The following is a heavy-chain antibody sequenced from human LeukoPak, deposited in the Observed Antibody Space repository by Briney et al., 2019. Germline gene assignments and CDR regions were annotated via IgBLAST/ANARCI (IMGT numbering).Heavy chain of an antibody. CDR3: ACQGY. J-gene: IGHJ4*02. CDR1: SYSLRTNE. CDR2: VYNNGNT. Sequence: PSETLTLTCTLSSYSLRTNEWSWIRQPPGKGLEWIGYVYNNGNTDYNPSPKSRVTISVDTSKNQFFLRLSTVTAADTAVYYCACQGYWGQGALVTVSS. V-gene: IGHV4-59*01.